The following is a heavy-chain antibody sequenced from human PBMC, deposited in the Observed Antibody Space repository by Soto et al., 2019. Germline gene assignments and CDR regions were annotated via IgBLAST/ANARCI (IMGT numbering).Heavy chain of an antibody. CDR2: INHSGST. CDR3: ARAGYSSSWYVRSLSHDY. V-gene: IGHV4-34*01. D-gene: IGHD6-13*01. Sequence: SETLSLTCAVYGGSFSGYYWSWIRQPPGKGLEWIGEINHSGSTNYNPSLKSRVTVSVDTSKNQFSLKLSSVTAADTAVYYCARAGYSSSWYVRSLSHDYWGQGTLVTVSS. CDR1: GGSFSGYY. J-gene: IGHJ4*02.